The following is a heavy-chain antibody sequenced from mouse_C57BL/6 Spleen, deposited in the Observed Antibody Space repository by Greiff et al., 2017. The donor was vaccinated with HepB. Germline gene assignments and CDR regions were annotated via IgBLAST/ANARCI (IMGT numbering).Heavy chain of an antibody. J-gene: IGHJ3*01. V-gene: IGHV1-64*01. CDR3: ARIIYYDYDGFAY. Sequence: QVQLQQPGAELVKPGASVKLSCKASGYTFTSYWMHWVKQRPGQGLEWIGMIHPNSGSTNYNEKFKSKATLTVDKSSSTAYMQLSSLTSEDSAVYYCARIIYYDYDGFAYWGQGTLVTVSA. CDR1: GYTFTSYW. D-gene: IGHD2-4*01. CDR2: IHPNSGST.